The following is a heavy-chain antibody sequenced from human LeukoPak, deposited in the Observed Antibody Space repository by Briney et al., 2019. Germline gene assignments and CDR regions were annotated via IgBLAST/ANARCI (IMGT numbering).Heavy chain of an antibody. J-gene: IGHJ4*02. Sequence: PGGSLRLSCSVSGFIFSNHAMHWVRQAPGKGLECVAYISYDGSIQLYGDSVKGRFTISRDNSKDMLFLQMNSLRVDDTATYYCVGEVGSRQMNSWGQGTLVTVSS. CDR2: ISYDGSIQ. D-gene: IGHD1-26*01. CDR1: GFIFSNHA. CDR3: VGEVGSRQMNS. V-gene: IGHV3-30-3*01.